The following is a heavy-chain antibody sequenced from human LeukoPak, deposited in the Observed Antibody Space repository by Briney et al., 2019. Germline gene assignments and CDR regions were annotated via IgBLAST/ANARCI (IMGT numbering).Heavy chain of an antibody. J-gene: IGHJ4*02. D-gene: IGHD3-3*01. V-gene: IGHV3-53*01. CDR2: IYAGGRT. CDR3: AKDRYDFWSGSLYFFDY. CDR1: GFSFSSYW. Sequence: PGGSLRLSCAASGFSFSSYWMSWVRQAPGKGLEWVSVIYAGGRTYYADSVQGRFIISRDTSKNTLSLQMNSLRAEDTAVYYCAKDRYDFWSGSLYFFDYWGQGTLVTVSS.